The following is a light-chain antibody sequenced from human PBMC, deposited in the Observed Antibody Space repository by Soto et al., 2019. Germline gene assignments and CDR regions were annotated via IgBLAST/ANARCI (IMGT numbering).Light chain of an antibody. J-gene: IGKJ4*01. CDR1: QSVRNNY. CDR3: QQYGSSPLT. Sequence: EIVLTQSPGTLSLSPGERATVSCRASQSVRNNYLTWYQQKPGQAPRLLIYDASNRAAGIPDRFSGSGSGIDFTLTISRLDPEDFAVYYCQQYGSSPLTFGGGTKVDIK. CDR2: DAS. V-gene: IGKV3-20*01.